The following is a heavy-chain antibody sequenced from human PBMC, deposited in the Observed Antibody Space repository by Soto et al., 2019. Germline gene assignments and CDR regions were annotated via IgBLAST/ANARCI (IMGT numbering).Heavy chain of an antibody. CDR2: ISGSGGST. D-gene: IGHD2-8*01. J-gene: IGHJ5*02. Sequence: GGSLRLSCAASGFTFSSYAMSWVRQAPGKGLEWVSAISGSGGSTYYADSVKGRFTISRDNSKNTLYLQMNSLRAEDTAVYYCAKYAAFSFILMVPGGWFDPWGQGTLVTVS. CDR1: GFTFSSYA. V-gene: IGHV3-23*01. CDR3: AKYAAFSFILMVPGGWFDP.